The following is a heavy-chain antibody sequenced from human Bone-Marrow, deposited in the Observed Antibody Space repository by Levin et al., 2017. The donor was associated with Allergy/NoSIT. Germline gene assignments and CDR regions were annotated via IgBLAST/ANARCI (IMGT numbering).Heavy chain of an antibody. Sequence: PSETLSLTCTVSGGSINSYFWSWIRQPAGKGLEWMGRIHSSGSTYYNPSLKSRVIMSIDTSKQQFSLRLSSVTAADPAVYYCSRERAQVYDDIWGSYRLNWFDPWGQGTLVTVSS. D-gene: IGHD3-16*02. V-gene: IGHV4-4*07. CDR1: GGSINSYF. J-gene: IGHJ5*02. CDR2: IHSSGST. CDR3: SRERAQVYDDIWGSYRLNWFDP.